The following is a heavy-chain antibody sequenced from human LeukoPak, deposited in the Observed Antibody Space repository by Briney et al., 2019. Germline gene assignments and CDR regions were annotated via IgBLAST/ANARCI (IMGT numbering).Heavy chain of an antibody. CDR1: GYTFTGYY. J-gene: IGHJ5*02. V-gene: IGHV1-2*02. CDR2: INPNSGGT. D-gene: IGHD6-13*01. CDR3: ARSADSSSWYGNWFDP. Sequence: ASLKVSCKASGYTFTGYYMHWVRQAAGQGLEWRGWINPNSGGTNYAQKFQGRVTMTRDTSISTAYMELSRLRSDDTAVYYCARSADSSSWYGNWFDPWGQGTLVTVSS.